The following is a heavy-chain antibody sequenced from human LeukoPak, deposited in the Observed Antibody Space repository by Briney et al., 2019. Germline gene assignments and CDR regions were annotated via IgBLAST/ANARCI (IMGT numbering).Heavy chain of an antibody. CDR1: GGSISSSNW. CDR2: IYHSGST. V-gene: IGHV4-4*02. CDR3: ARSYSSSWYPPFDY. D-gene: IGHD6-13*01. J-gene: IGHJ4*02. Sequence: PSETLSLTCAVSGGSISSSNWWSGVRQPPGKGLEWIGEIYHSGSTNYNPSLKSRVTISVDTSKNQFSLKLSSVPAADPAVYYCARSYSSSWYPPFDYWGQGTLVTVSS.